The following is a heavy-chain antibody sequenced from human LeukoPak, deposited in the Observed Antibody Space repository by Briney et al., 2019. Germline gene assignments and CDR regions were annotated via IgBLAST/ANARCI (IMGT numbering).Heavy chain of an antibody. D-gene: IGHD6-19*01. CDR2: IDSYGSTT. V-gene: IGHV3-74*01. Sequence: PGGSLRLSCAASGFTFSRYWLHWVRQAPGKGLAWVSRIDSYGSTTRYTDSVKCRFTISRDNARNTLSLQMNSLRAEDTAVYYCARDPYSSGWYGVDYWGQGTLVTVSS. CDR3: ARDPYSSGWYGVDY. J-gene: IGHJ4*02. CDR1: GFTFSRYW.